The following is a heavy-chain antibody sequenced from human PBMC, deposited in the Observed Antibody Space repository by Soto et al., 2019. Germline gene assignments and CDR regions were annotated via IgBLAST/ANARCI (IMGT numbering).Heavy chain of an antibody. CDR1: GYTFTSYY. J-gene: IGHJ6*03. CDR3: ASNIVVVPAAIKHYYYMDV. CDR2: INPSGGST. Sequence: QVQLVQSGAEVKKPGASVKVSCKASGYTFTSYYMHWVRQAPGQGLEWMGIINPSGGSTSYAQKFQGGVTMTRDTSTSTVYMELSSLRSEDTAVYYCASNIVVVPAAIKHYYYMDVWGKGTTVTVSS. D-gene: IGHD2-2*01. V-gene: IGHV1-46*01.